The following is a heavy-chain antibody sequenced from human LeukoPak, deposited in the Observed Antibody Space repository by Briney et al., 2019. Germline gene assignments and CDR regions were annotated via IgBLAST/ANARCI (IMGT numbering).Heavy chain of an antibody. D-gene: IGHD2-2*01. V-gene: IGHV1-18*01. CDR1: GYTFTSYG. J-gene: IGHJ6*03. CDR2: ISAYNGNT. CDR3: ARDLHLASSTSCYRCYYYYYMDV. Sequence: GASVKVSCKASGYTFTSYGISWVRQAPGQGLEWMGWISAYNGNTNYAQKLQGRVTMTTDTSTSTAYMELRSLRSDDTAVYYCARDLHLASSTSCYRCYYYYYMDVWGKGTTVTVSS.